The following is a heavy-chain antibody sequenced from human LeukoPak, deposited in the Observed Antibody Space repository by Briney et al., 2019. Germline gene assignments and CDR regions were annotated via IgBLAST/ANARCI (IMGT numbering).Heavy chain of an antibody. D-gene: IGHD1-26*01. J-gene: IGHJ5*02. CDR1: GFTFSSYW. CDR3: ARGTYGLRIDNWFDP. CDR2: INTDGSST. Sequence: GGSLRLSCAASGFTFSSYWMHWVRQAPGKGLVWVSRINTDGSSTSYADSVKGRFTISGDNAKNTLYLQMNSLRAEDTAVYYCARGTYGLRIDNWFDPWGQGTLVTVSS. V-gene: IGHV3-74*01.